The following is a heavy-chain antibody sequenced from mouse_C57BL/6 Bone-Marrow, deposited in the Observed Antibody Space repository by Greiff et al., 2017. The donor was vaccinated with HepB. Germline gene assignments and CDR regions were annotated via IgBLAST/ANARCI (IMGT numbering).Heavy chain of an antibody. V-gene: IGHV1-43*01. CDR1: GYSFTGYY. D-gene: IGHD2-12*01. J-gene: IGHJ4*01. CDR2: INPSTGGT. CDR3: ASYSFYAMDY. Sequence: EVMLVESGPELVKPGASVKISCKASGYSFTGYYMHWVKQSSEKSLEWIGEINPSTGGTSYNQKFKGKATLTVDKSSSTAYMQLKSLTSEDSAVYYCASYSFYAMDYWGQGTSVTVSS.